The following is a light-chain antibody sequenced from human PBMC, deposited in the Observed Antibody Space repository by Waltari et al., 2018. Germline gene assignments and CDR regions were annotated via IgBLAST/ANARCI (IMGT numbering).Light chain of an antibody. CDR3: QESYSFRRT. CDR1: QTISRY. V-gene: IGKV1-39*01. J-gene: IGKJ1*01. Sequence: DIQMTQSPSSLSASVGDRVTITCRASQTISRYLNWYQQKPGKAPNLLIYAASSLQSGVPSRFSGSGSGRDFTLIITSLQPEDCATYYCQESYSFRRTFGQGTKVEIK. CDR2: AAS.